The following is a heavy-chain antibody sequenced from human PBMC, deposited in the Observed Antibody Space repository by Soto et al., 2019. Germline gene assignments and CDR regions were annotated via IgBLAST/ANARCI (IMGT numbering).Heavy chain of an antibody. CDR1: GFTFNRHA. J-gene: IGHJ4*02. D-gene: IGHD2-8*01. CDR2: LSDSGGSI. Sequence: EVQVLESGGGLVQPGGSLRLSCTASGFTFNRHAMTWVRQAPGKGLEWVSGLSDSGGSIYYADSVKGRFTISRDNSMNTLYLQMNTLRAEDTAVYYCAKVYSAWYAGFFDLWGQGALVPVSS. CDR3: AKVYSAWYAGFFDL. V-gene: IGHV3-23*01.